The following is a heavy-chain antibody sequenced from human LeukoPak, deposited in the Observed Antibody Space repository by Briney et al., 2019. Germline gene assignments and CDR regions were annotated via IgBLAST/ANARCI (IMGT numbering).Heavy chain of an antibody. CDR3: AKMAVLWFGELWYFDY. J-gene: IGHJ4*02. CDR2: IRYDGSNK. Sequence: PGGSLRLSCAASGFTFSSYGMHWVRQAPGKGLEWVAFIRYDGSNKYYADSVKGRFTISRDNSKNTLYLQMNSLRAEDTAVYYCAKMAVLWFGELWYFDYWGQGTLVTVSS. D-gene: IGHD3-10*01. V-gene: IGHV3-30*02. CDR1: GFTFSSYG.